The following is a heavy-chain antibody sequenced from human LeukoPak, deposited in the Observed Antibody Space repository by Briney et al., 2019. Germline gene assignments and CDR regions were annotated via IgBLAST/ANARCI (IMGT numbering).Heavy chain of an antibody. Sequence: PGGSLRLSCAASGFTFSSYAMSWVRQAPGKGLEWVSAISGSGGSTYCADSVKGRFTISRDNSKNTLYLQMNSLRAEDTAVYYCAKDWDYSNVFDYWGQGTLVTVSS. CDR1: GFTFSSYA. CDR2: ISGSGGST. V-gene: IGHV3-23*01. D-gene: IGHD4-11*01. J-gene: IGHJ4*02. CDR3: AKDWDYSNVFDY.